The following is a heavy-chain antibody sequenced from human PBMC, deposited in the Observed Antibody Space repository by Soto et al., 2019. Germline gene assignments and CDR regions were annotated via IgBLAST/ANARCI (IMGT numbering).Heavy chain of an antibody. D-gene: IGHD5-18*01. J-gene: IGHJ4*02. V-gene: IGHV4-34*01. CDR2: INHSGST. CDR3: ARASTNRGNSYGPDY. CDR1: GGSFSGYY. Sequence: QVQLQQWGAGLLKPSETLSLTCAVYGGSFSGYYWSWIRQPPGKGLERIGEINHSGSTNYNPSLKRRITRSVDPSKNQFPLKLSSVTAAATAVYYCARASTNRGNSYGPDYWGQGPLVTVSS.